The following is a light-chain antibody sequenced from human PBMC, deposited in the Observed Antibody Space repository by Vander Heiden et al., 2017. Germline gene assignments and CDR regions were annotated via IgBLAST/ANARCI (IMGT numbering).Light chain of an antibody. Sequence: SYVLTQPPSVSVAPGQTARITCGGDNIGSKSVHWYQQKSGQAPVLVVYEDSDRPSGIPERVSGFNSGNTATLTISRVEAGDEADYYCQVWDSISDHLVFGGGTKLSVL. CDR3: QVWDSISDHLV. CDR2: EDS. V-gene: IGLV3-21*02. CDR1: NIGSKS. J-gene: IGLJ2*01.